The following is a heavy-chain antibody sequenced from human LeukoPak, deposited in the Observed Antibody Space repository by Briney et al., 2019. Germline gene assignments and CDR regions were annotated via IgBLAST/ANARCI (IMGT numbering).Heavy chain of an antibody. J-gene: IGHJ6*03. Sequence: PGGSLRLSCAASGFTFSSYSMNWVRQAPGKGLEWVSSISSRSSYIYYADSVKGRFTISRDNAKNSLYLQMNSLRAEDTAVYYCARDLRRRVTAIGYGPREYYYYMDVWGKGTTVTISS. CDR1: GFTFSSYS. CDR2: ISSRSSYI. D-gene: IGHD2-21*02. V-gene: IGHV3-21*01. CDR3: ARDLRRRVTAIGYGPREYYYYMDV.